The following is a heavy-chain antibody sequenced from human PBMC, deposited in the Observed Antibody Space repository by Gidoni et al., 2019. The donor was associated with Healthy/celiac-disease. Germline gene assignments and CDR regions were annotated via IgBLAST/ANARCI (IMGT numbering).Heavy chain of an antibody. CDR1: GFSPSPGGVG. D-gene: IGHD3-10*01. Sequence: QITLKESGPTLVKPTQTLTPTCTLAGFSPSPGGVGVGWVRQPPGKAQEWLALIYWDDDRRYSPSLNSRLTITTDTSQIHVVLTMTNMDPVDTATYYCAHRPSHPSILTVLQGGSWTHFDYWGQGTLVTVSS. J-gene: IGHJ4*02. CDR2: IYWDDDR. CDR3: AHRPSHPSILTVLQGGSWTHFDY. V-gene: IGHV2-5*02.